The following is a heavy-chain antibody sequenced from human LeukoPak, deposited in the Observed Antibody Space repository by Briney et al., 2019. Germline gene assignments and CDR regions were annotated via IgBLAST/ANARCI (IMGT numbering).Heavy chain of an antibody. V-gene: IGHV3-30*02. CDR3: AKGASLPRTIFGVVIPPHFDY. J-gene: IGHJ4*02. CDR2: IRYDGSNK. CDR1: GFTFSGYG. D-gene: IGHD3-3*01. Sequence: GGSLRLSCAASGFTFSGYGMHWVRQAPGKGLEWVAFIRYDGSNKYYADSVKGRFTISRDNSKNTLYLQMNSLRAEDTAVYYCAKGASLPRTIFGVVIPPHFDYWGQGTLVTVSS.